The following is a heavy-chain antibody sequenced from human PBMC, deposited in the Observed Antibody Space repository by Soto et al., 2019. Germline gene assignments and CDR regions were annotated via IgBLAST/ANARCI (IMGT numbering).Heavy chain of an antibody. Sequence: QVQLVQSGAEVKKPGSSVKVSCKASGGTFSSYTISWVRQAPGQGLEWMGRIIPILGIANYAQKFQGRVTITADKSTSTAYMGLSSLRSGDTAVYYCARGGGEWFDPWGQGTLVTVSS. J-gene: IGHJ5*02. V-gene: IGHV1-69*02. CDR3: ARGGGEWFDP. CDR1: GGTFSSYT. CDR2: IIPILGIA. D-gene: IGHD3-16*01.